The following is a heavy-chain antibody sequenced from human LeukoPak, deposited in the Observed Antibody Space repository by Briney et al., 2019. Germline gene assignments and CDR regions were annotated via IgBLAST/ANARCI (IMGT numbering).Heavy chain of an antibody. V-gene: IGHV3-66*01. Sequence: PGGSLRLSCVASAFTFSNYGMHWVRQAPGKGLEWVSVIYTGGTYYADSVKGRFTISRDNSKNTLYLQMNSLRVEDTAVYYCARDDGYFDSWGQGTLVTVSS. J-gene: IGHJ4*02. D-gene: IGHD4-17*01. CDR1: AFTFSNYG. CDR3: ARDDGYFDS. CDR2: IYTGGT.